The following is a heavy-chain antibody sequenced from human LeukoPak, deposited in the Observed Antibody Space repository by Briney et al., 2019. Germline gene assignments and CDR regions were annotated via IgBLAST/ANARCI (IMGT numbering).Heavy chain of an antibody. CDR3: ARHWTVVPAAIAYFDY. CDR1: GYTFTSYG. CDR2: ISAYNGNT. D-gene: IGHD2-2*02. V-gene: IGHV1-18*01. J-gene: IGHJ4*02. Sequence: SVKVSCKASGYTFTSYGISWVRQAPGQGLEWMGWISAYNGNTNYAQKLQGRVTMTTDTSTSTAYMELRSLRSDDTAVYYCARHWTVVPAAIAYFDYWGQGTLVTVSS.